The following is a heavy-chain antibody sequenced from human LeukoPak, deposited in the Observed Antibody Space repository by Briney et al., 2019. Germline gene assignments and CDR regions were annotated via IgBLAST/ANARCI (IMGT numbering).Heavy chain of an antibody. CDR3: ARGEQYSYHSSGPKSSDALGI. CDR2: IWYDGSNT. CDR1: GFTFSSHG. Sequence: GGSLRLSCAASGFTFSSHGMHWVRQAPGKGLEWVGSIWYDGSNTYHADSVKGRFTISRDNPENTLYLQMNSLRAEDTAVYYCARGEQYSYHSSGPKSSDALGIWGQGTMVTVSS. J-gene: IGHJ3*02. V-gene: IGHV3-33*01. D-gene: IGHD3-22*01.